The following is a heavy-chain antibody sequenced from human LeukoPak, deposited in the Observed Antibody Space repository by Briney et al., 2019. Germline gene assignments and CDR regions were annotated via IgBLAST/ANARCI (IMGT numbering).Heavy chain of an antibody. CDR2: IYYSGST. CDR1: GGSISSSSYY. CDR3: ARGLLCSSTSCYDDY. J-gene: IGHJ4*02. V-gene: IGHV4-39*01. D-gene: IGHD2-2*01. Sequence: SETLSLTCTVSGGSISSSSYYWGWIRQPPGKGLEWIGSIYYSGSTYYNPSLKSRVTISVDTSKNQFSLKLSSVTAADTAVYYCARGLLCSSTSCYDDYWGQGTLVTVSS.